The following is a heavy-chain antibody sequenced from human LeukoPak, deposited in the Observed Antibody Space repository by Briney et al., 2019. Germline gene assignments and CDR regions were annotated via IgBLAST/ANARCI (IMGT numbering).Heavy chain of an antibody. CDR1: GYSFTNYW. J-gene: IGHJ4*02. V-gene: IGHV5-51*01. D-gene: IGHD2-2*01. Sequence: RPGESLKISCKGSGYSFTNYWIGWVRQMPGKGLEWMGIINPGDSEIRYSPSFQGQVTMSADKSISTAYLQWSSLKASDTAIYYCARDKYCTSRSCYFDYWGQGTPVTGSS. CDR2: INPGDSEI. CDR3: ARDKYCTSRSCYFDY.